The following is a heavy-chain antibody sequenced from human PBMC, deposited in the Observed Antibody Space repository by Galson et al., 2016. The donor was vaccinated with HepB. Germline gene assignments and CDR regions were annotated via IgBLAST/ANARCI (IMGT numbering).Heavy chain of an antibody. CDR1: GCTFSGYY. V-gene: IGHV1-2*02. J-gene: IGHJ6*04. CDR3: ARDRYYGSGRGMDV. Sequence: SVKVSCKASGCTFSGYYMHWVRQAPGQGLEWMGWINPNSGGTNYAQKFQGRVTMTRDTSFSTAYMELSRLRSDDTAVYYCARDRYYGSGRGMDVWGRGTTVTVSS. CDR2: INPNSGGT. D-gene: IGHD3-10*01.